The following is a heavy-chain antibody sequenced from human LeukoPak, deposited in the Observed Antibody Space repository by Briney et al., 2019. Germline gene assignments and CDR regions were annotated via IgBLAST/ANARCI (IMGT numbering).Heavy chain of an antibody. Sequence: PGRSLRLSCAASGFTFSSYGMHWVRQAPGKGLEWVAIISYDGSHKYYADSVKGRFTISRDNSKNTLYLQMNSLRAEDTAVYYCAVGYCSSTSCYRAHYYYYYGMDVWGQGTTVTVSS. J-gene: IGHJ6*02. CDR2: ISYDGSHK. V-gene: IGHV3-30*03. CDR3: AVGYCSSTSCYRAHYYYYYGMDV. D-gene: IGHD2-2*01. CDR1: GFTFSSYG.